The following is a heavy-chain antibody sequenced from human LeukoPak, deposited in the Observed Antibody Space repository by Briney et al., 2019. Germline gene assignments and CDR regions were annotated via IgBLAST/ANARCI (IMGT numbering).Heavy chain of an antibody. CDR3: AREMGVVTAHGIGV. J-gene: IGHJ6*02. Sequence: SETLSLTCIVSGGSISSISSNNYHWGWIRQPPGKGLEWIGSIYYSGSTYYNPSLKSRVTISVDTSKNQFSLKLSSVTAADTALYYCAREMGVVTAHGIGVWGQGTTVTVSS. D-gene: IGHD4-23*01. V-gene: IGHV4-39*02. CDR2: IYYSGST. CDR1: GGSISSISSNNYH.